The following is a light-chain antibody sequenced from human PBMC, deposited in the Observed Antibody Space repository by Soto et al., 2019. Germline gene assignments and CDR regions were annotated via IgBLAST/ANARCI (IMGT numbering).Light chain of an antibody. J-gene: IGKJ1*01. Sequence: EIVMTQSPATLSVPPGERATLSCRASQSVSSDLVWYQQKPGQPPRLLIFHASTRATGVPARFSASGSGTDFTLTISDGQPADFALYYCHQRQSWPRTFGQGTKVDIK. CDR2: HAS. CDR1: QSVSSD. V-gene: IGKV3-15*01. CDR3: HQRQSWPRT.